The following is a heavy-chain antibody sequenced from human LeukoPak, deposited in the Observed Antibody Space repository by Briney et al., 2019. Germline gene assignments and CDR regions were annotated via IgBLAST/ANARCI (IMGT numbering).Heavy chain of an antibody. D-gene: IGHD6-13*01. V-gene: IGHV3-30*03. CDR2: ISYDGSNK. CDR1: GFTFSSYN. J-gene: IGHJ4*02. Sequence: PGGSLRLSCAASGFTFSSYNMHWVRQAPGKGLEWVAVISYDGSNKYHADSVKGRFTISRDNSKSTLYLQVNSLRPEDTAVYYCARGSNFDYWGQGTLVTVSS. CDR3: ARGSNFDY.